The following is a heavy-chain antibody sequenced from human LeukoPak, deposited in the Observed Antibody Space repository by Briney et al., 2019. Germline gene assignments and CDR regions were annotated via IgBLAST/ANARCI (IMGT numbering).Heavy chain of an antibody. Sequence: ASVKVSCKASGYTFTSYYMHWVRQAPGQGLEWMGIINPSVGSTSYAQKFQGRVTMTEDTSTDTAYMELSSLRSEDTAVYYCATDRLRDSSGYYYPGWFDPWGQGTLVTVSS. V-gene: IGHV1-46*01. D-gene: IGHD3-22*01. CDR1: GYTFTSYY. CDR3: ATDRLRDSSGYYYPGWFDP. CDR2: INPSVGST. J-gene: IGHJ5*02.